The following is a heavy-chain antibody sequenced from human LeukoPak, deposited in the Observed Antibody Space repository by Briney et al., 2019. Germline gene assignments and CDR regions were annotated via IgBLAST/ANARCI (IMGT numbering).Heavy chain of an antibody. CDR2: IYYSGST. J-gene: IGHJ3*02. CDR1: GGSISSSSYY. CDR3: ARARPDDYGDANLAFDI. D-gene: IGHD4-17*01. Sequence: SETLSLTCSVSGGSISSSSYYWGWIRQPPGKGLEWIGSIYYSGSTYYNPSLKSRVTISVDTSKNQFSLKLSSVTAADTAVYYCARARPDDYGDANLAFDIWGQGTMVTVSS. V-gene: IGHV4-39*01.